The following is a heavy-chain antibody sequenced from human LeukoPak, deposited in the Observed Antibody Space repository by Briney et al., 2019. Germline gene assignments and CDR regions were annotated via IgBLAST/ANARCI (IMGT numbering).Heavy chain of an antibody. Sequence: PGGSLRLSCAASGFTFSSYEMNWVRQAPGKGLEWVSHISNSGSTIYYADSVKGRFTISRDNSKNTLYLQMNSLRAEDTAVYYCAKDPQKWESYFDYWGQGTLVTVSS. CDR2: ISNSGSTI. CDR1: GFTFSSYE. CDR3: AKDPQKWESYFDY. V-gene: IGHV3-48*03. J-gene: IGHJ4*02. D-gene: IGHD1-26*01.